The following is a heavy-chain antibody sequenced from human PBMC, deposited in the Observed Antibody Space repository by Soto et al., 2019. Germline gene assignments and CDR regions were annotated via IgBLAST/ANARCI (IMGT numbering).Heavy chain of an antibody. Sequence: SETLSLTCAVYGGSFIGYYGTWIRQPPGKGLEWIGEINHSGSTNYNPSLKSRVTISADTSKNQFSLRLSSVTAADTAVYYCATLGHYDFWSGFRKGNWFDPWGQGNLVTVSS. CDR3: ATLGHYDFWSGFRKGNWFDP. V-gene: IGHV4-34*01. J-gene: IGHJ5*02. D-gene: IGHD3-3*01. CDR1: GGSFIGYY. CDR2: INHSGST.